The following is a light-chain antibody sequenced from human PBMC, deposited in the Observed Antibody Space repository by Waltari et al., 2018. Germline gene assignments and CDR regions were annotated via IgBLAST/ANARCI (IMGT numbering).Light chain of an antibody. Sequence: QSALTQPASVSWSPGQSITISCTGTSSDVGGYNYVSWYQQHPGKAPKLMIYDVSNRPSGVSNRFSGSKSGNTVSLTISGLQAEDEADYYCSSYTSSSTPYVFGTGTKVTVL. CDR2: DVS. J-gene: IGLJ1*01. CDR3: SSYTSSSTPYV. V-gene: IGLV2-14*03. CDR1: SSDVGGYNY.